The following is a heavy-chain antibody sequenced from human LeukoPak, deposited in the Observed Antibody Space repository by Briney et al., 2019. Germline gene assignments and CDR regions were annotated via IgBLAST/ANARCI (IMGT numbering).Heavy chain of an antibody. CDR3: ARMARDDFDWLLGDYMDV. Sequence: ASVKVSCKASGYTFTSYDINWVRQATGQGLEWMGWMNPNSGNTGYAQKFQGRVTMTMNTSISTAYMELSSLRSEDTAVYYCARMARDDFDWLLGDYMDVWGKGTTVTVSS. J-gene: IGHJ6*03. V-gene: IGHV1-8*01. CDR1: GYTFTSYD. D-gene: IGHD3-9*01. CDR2: MNPNSGNT.